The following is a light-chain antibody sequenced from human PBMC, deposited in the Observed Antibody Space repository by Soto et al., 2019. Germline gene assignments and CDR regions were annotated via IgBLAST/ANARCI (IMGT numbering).Light chain of an antibody. V-gene: IGLV2-14*01. CDR1: SSNVGGYNY. CDR3: NSYTSKSTGV. Sequence: QSALTQPASVSGSPGQWITISCTGTSSNVGGYNYVSWYQQHPGKAPKLIIYEVSNRPSGVSNRFSGSKSGNTASLTISGLQAEDEADYYCNSYTSKSTGVFGTGTKLTVL. CDR2: EVS. J-gene: IGLJ1*01.